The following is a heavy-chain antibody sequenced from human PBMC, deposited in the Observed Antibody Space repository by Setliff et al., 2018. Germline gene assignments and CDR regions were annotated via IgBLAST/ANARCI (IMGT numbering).Heavy chain of an antibody. CDR2: IKQDGSVK. CDR1: GFTFSSYW. Sequence: GGSLRLSCAASGFTFSSYWMDWVRQAPGKGLEWVANIKQDGSVKNYVDSVKGRFSISRGNTKNSLYLQMNSLRAEGTAVYYCARAHSSTLSVHDYWGQGTLVTVSS. D-gene: IGHD2-2*01. V-gene: IGHV3-7*01. J-gene: IGHJ4*02. CDR3: ARAHSSTLSVHDY.